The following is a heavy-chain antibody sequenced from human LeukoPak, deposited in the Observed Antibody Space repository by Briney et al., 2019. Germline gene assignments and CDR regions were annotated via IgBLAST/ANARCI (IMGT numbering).Heavy chain of an antibody. D-gene: IGHD6-19*01. J-gene: IGHJ4*02. Sequence: GSLRLSCAASGFTFSSYWMHWVRQAPGKGLVWVSRINSDGSSTSYADSVKGRFTISRDNAKNTLYLQMNSLRAEDTAVYYCARDPPIGSGWYGHVYWGQGALVTVSS. CDR2: INSDGSST. CDR1: GFTFSSYW. V-gene: IGHV3-74*01. CDR3: ARDPPIGSGWYGHVY.